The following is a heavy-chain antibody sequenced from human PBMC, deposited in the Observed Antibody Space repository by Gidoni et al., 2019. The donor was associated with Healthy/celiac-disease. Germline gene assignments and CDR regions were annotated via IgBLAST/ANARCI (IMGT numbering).Heavy chain of an antibody. V-gene: IGHV1-69*01. D-gene: IGHD6-6*01. CDR1: GGTFSSYA. CDR2: SIPIFGTA. CDR3: ARDLSRSSSSPYYYYYGMDV. Sequence: QVQLVQSGAEVKKPGSSVKVSCKASGGTFSSYAISWVRQAPGQGLEWMGGSIPIFGTANYAQKFQGRVTITADESTSTAYMELSSLRSEDTAVYYCARDLSRSSSSPYYYYYGMDVWGKGTTVTVSS. J-gene: IGHJ6*04.